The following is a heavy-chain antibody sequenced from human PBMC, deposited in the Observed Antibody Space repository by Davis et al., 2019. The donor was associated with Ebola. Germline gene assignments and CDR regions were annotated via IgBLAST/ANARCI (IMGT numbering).Heavy chain of an antibody. D-gene: IGHD4-17*01. CDR1: GFTFSSYG. CDR2: IRDDGSNK. V-gene: IGHV3-30*02. CDR3: ARHVNGDFWYFDL. Sequence: GGSLRPSCAASGFTFSSYGMHWVRQAPGKGLEWVGFIRDDGSNKYYADSVKGRFTISRDNAKNTLYLQMNSLRAEDTALYYCARHVNGDFWYFDLWGRGTRVTVSS. J-gene: IGHJ2*01.